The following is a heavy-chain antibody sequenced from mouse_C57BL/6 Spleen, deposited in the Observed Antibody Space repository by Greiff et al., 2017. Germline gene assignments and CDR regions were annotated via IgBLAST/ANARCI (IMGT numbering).Heavy chain of an antibody. J-gene: IGHJ3*01. D-gene: IGHD3-3*01. CDR1: GFTFSSYA. Sequence: EVKLVESGGGLVKPGGSLKLSCAASGFTFSSYAMSWVRQTPDKRLEWVATISDGGSYTYYPDNVKGRFTISRDNAKNNLYLQMSHLKSEDIAMYYCARDRTEGGFAYWGQGTLVTVSA. V-gene: IGHV5-4*01. CDR3: ARDRTEGGFAY. CDR2: ISDGGSYT.